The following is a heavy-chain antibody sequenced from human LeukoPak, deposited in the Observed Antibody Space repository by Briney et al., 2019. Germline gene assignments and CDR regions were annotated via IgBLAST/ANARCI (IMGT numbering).Heavy chain of an antibody. CDR3: AKDPGYSSSWYFDY. J-gene: IGHJ4*02. D-gene: IGHD6-13*01. V-gene: IGHV3-30*02. CDR2: IRYDGSNK. Sequence: PGGSLRLSCAASGFTFSSYGMHWVRQAPGKGLEWVAFIRYDGSNKYYADSAKGRFTISRDNSKNTLYLQMNSLRAEDTAVYYCAKDPGYSSSWYFDYWGQGTLVTVSS. CDR1: GFTFSSYG.